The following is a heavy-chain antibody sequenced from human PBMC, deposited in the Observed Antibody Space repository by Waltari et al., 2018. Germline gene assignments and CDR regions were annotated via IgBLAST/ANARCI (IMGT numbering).Heavy chain of an antibody. D-gene: IGHD1-1*01. CDR1: GGSIRSYY. CDR2: MYYGGSV. J-gene: IGHJ4*02. Sequence: QVQLQESGPGLVKPSETLSLTCSVSGGSIRSYYWNWLRLPPGKGLEWVGYMYYGGSVNYNPALKRRVTMVGDPSKNQVSLKLSSVTPADTAMYYCATSSAPYNSLESWGQGTLVTVAS. V-gene: IGHV4-59*01. CDR3: ATSSAPYNSLES.